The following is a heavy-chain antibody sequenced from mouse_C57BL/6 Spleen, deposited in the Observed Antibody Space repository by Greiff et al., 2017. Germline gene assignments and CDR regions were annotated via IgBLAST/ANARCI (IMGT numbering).Heavy chain of an antibody. J-gene: IGHJ3*01. V-gene: IGHV1-69*01. Sequence: QVQLQQPGAELVMPGASVKLSCKASGYTFTSYWMHWVKQRPGQGLEWIGEIDPSDSYTNYNQKFKGKSTLTVDKSSSTAYMQLSSLTSEDSAVYYCAIVLRSPWGFAYWGQGTLVTVSA. D-gene: IGHD1-1*01. CDR3: AIVLRSPWGFAY. CDR1: GYTFTSYW. CDR2: IDPSDSYT.